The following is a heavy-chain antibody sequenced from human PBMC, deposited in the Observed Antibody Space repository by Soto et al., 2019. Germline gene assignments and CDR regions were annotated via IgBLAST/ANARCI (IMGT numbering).Heavy chain of an antibody. J-gene: IGHJ6*02. CDR1: GYTFTGYY. CDR2: INPNSGGT. V-gene: IGHV1-2*02. Sequence: ASVKVSCKASGYTFTGYYMHWVRQAPGQGLEWMGWINPNSGGTSYAQKFQGRVTMTRDTSISTAYMELSRLRSDDTAVYYCARGGYDYVWGSYRPPGGMDVWGQGTMVTVS. D-gene: IGHD3-16*02. CDR3: ARGGYDYVWGSYRPPGGMDV.